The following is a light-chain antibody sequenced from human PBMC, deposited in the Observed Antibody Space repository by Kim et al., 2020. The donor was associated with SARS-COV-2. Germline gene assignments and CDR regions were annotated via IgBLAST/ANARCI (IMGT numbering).Light chain of an antibody. CDR3: SSYTSSSTYWV. CDR2: DVS. CDR1: SSDVGGYNY. Sequence: QSALTQPASVSGSPGQSITISCTGTSSDVGGYNYVSWYQQHPGKAPKLMIYDVSKRPSGVSNRFSGSKSGNTASLTISGLQAEDEADYYCSSYTSSSTYWVFGGGTQLTFL. J-gene: IGLJ3*02. V-gene: IGLV2-14*01.